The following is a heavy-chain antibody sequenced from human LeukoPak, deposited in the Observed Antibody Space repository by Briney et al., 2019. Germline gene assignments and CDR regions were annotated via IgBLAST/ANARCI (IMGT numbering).Heavy chain of an antibody. Sequence: GASVKVSCKASGFTFTSSAVQWVRQARGQRLEWIGWIVVGSGNTNYAQKFQERVTITRDMSTSTAYMELSSLRSEDTAVYYSAAPVGAIYYYYYGMDVWGQGTTVTVSS. J-gene: IGHJ6*02. CDR1: GFTFTSSA. CDR3: AAPVGAIYYYYYGMDV. D-gene: IGHD1-26*01. CDR2: IVVGSGNT. V-gene: IGHV1-58*01.